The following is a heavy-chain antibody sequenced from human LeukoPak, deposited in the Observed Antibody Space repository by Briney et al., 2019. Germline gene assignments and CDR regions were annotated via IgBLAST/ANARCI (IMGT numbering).Heavy chain of an antibody. D-gene: IGHD4-23*01. J-gene: IGHJ4*02. Sequence: GESLKISCKGSGYSFTSYWIGWARQMPGKGLEWMGIIYPGDSDTRYSPSFQGQVTISADKSISTAYLQWSSLKASDTAMYYCARLGNYGGNGGYFDYWGQGTLVTVSS. CDR2: IYPGDSDT. V-gene: IGHV5-51*01. CDR1: GYSFTSYW. CDR3: ARLGNYGGNGGYFDY.